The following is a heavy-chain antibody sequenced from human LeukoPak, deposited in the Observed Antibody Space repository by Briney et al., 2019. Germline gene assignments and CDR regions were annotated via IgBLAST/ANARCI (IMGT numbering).Heavy chain of an antibody. J-gene: IGHJ2*01. CDR2: ISGSGGGT. Sequence: GGSLRLSCAASGFTLSSYAMSWVRQAPGKGLEWVSGISGSGGGTYNADSVKGRFTISRDNSKNTLYLQMNSLRAEDTAVYYCAKNGVNYWYLDLWGRGTLVTVSS. CDR3: AKNGVNYWYLDL. CDR1: GFTLSSYA. V-gene: IGHV3-23*01. D-gene: IGHD2-8*01.